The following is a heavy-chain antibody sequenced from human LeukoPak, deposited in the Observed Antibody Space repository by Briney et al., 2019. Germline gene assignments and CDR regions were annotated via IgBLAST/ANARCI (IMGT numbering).Heavy chain of an antibody. CDR2: IYSGGST. Sequence: PGGSLRLSCAASGFTVSSNYMSWVRQAPGKGLEWVSVIYSGGSTYYADSVKGRFTISRDNSKNTLYLQMNSLRAEDTAVYYCARGTGYSYGYEFFDYWGQGTLVTVSS. J-gene: IGHJ4*02. D-gene: IGHD5-18*01. V-gene: IGHV3-53*01. CDR3: ARGTGYSYGYEFFDY. CDR1: GFTVSSNY.